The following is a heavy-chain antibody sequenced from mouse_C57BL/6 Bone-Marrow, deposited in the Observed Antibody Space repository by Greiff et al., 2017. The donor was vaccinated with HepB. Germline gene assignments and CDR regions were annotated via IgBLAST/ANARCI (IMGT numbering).Heavy chain of an antibody. J-gene: IGHJ4*01. CDR3: ARRLTGRYAMDY. D-gene: IGHD4-1*01. CDR1: GFTFSDYG. V-gene: IGHV5-15*01. CDR2: ISNLAYSI. Sequence: EVMLVESGGGLVQPGGSLKLSCAASGFTFSDYGMAWVRQAPRQGPEWVAFISNLAYSIYYADTVTGRCTISRENAKNTLYLEMSSLRSEDTAMYYCARRLTGRYAMDYWGQGTSVTVSS.